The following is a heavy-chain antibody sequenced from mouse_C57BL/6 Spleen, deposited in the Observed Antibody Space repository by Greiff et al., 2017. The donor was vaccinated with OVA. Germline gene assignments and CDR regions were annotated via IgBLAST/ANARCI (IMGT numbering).Heavy chain of an antibody. V-gene: IGHV3-6*01. CDR1: GYSITSGYY. J-gene: IGHJ2*01. CDR3: ARDRLAPFDY. D-gene: IGHD4-1*01. CDR2: ISYDGSN. Sequence: EVKLLESGPGLVKPSQSLSLTCSVTGYSITSGYYWNWIRQFPGNKLEWMGYISYDGSNNYNPSLKNRISITRDTSKNQFFLKLNSVTTEDTATYYCARDRLAPFDYWGQGTTLTVSS.